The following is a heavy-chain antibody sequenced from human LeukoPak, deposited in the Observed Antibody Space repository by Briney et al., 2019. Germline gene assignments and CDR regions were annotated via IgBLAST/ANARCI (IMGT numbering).Heavy chain of an antibody. Sequence: GASVKVSCKASGYTFTSYAMHWVRQAPGQRLEWMGWINAGNGNTKYSQKFQGRVTITRDTSASTAYMELSSLRSEDTAVYYCAREGALRRSSGWYGWFDPWGQGTLVTVSS. CDR1: GYTFTSYA. J-gene: IGHJ5*02. D-gene: IGHD6-19*01. V-gene: IGHV1-3*01. CDR3: AREGALRRSSGWYGWFDP. CDR2: INAGNGNT.